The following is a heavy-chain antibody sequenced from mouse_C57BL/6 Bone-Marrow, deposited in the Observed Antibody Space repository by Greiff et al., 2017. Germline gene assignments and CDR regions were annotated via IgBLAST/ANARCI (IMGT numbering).Heavy chain of an antibody. D-gene: IGHD1-1*01. CDR3: SRSGSSLAGFAY. Sequence: QVQLQQSGAELARPGASVKLSCKASGYTFTSYGISWVKQRTGQGLEWIGEIYPRSGNTYYNEKFKGKATLTADKSSSTAYMELRSLTSEDSAVYFWSRSGSSLAGFAYWGQGTLVTVSA. CDR1: GYTFTSYG. V-gene: IGHV1-81*01. J-gene: IGHJ3*01. CDR2: IYPRSGNT.